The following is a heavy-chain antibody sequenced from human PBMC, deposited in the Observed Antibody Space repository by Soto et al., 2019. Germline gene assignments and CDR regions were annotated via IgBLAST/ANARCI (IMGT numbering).Heavy chain of an antibody. V-gene: IGHV4-4*07. CDR2: IYTSGST. CDR3: ARDPFGSVGYRYGYVIPHSVNSFDI. Sequence: LPLKCTVSDGSISSYYWSWIRQPAGKGLEWIGRIYTSGSTNYNPSLKSRVTMSVDTSKNQFSLKPSSVTAADTAVYYCARDPFGSVGYRYGYVIPHSVNSFDICAEGT. D-gene: IGHD5-18*01. J-gene: IGHJ3*02. CDR1: DGSISSYY.